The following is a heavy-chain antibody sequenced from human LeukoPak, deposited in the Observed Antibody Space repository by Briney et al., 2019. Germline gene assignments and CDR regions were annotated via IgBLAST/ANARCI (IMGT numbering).Heavy chain of an antibody. CDR1: GGSFSGYY. CDR3: ARGRDIVVVPAAIGDPFDY. Sequence: SETLSLTCAVYGGSFSGYYWSWIRQPPGKGLEWIGEINHSGSTNYNSSLKSRVTISVDTSKNQFSLKLSSVTAADTAVYYCARGRDIVVVPAAIGDPFDYWGQGTLVTVSS. J-gene: IGHJ4*02. CDR2: INHSGST. D-gene: IGHD2-2*01. V-gene: IGHV4-34*01.